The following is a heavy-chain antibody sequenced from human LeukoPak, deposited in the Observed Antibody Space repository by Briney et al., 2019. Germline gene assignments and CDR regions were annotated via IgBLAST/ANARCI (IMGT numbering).Heavy chain of an antibody. J-gene: IGHJ4*02. Sequence: SETLSLTCTVSGGSISGYYWNWIRQPAGRGLEWIGRIYTSGSTNYSPSLKSRVTMSVDTSKNQFSLKLNSVTAADTAVYYCARAPIAVAGTVFDYWGQGTLVTVSS. CDR3: ARAPIAVAGTVFDY. V-gene: IGHV4-4*07. CDR2: IYTSGST. CDR1: GGSISGYY. D-gene: IGHD6-19*01.